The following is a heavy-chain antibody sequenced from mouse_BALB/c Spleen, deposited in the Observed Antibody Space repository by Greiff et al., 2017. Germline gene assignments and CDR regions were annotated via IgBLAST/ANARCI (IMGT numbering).Heavy chain of an antibody. Sequence: EVKLQESGAELVKPGASVKLSCTASGFNIKDTYMHWVKQRPEQGLEWIGRIDPANGNTKYDPKFQGKATITADTSSNTAYLQLSSLTSEDTAVYYCARSDRYDVRGAMDYWGQGTSVTVSS. CDR3: ARSDRYDVRGAMDY. CDR2: IDPANGNT. CDR1: GFNIKDTY. V-gene: IGHV14-3*02. J-gene: IGHJ4*01. D-gene: IGHD2-14*01.